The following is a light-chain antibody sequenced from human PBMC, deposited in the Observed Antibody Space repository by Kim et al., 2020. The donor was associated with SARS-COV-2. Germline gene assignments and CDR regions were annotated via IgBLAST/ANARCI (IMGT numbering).Light chain of an antibody. CDR1: QSVSSY. Sequence: EIVLTQSPATLSLSPGERTTLSCRASQSVSSYLAWYQQKPGQAPRLLIYDVSNRATGIPARFSGSGSGTDFTLTISSLEPEDSAVYYCQQRISWPLTFVGGTKVEIK. CDR2: DVS. CDR3: QQRISWPLT. V-gene: IGKV3-11*01. J-gene: IGKJ4*01.